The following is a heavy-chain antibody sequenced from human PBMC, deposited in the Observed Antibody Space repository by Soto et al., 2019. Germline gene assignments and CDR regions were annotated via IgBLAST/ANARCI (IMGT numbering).Heavy chain of an antibody. D-gene: IGHD5-12*01. CDR2: IWYDGSNK. V-gene: IGHV3-33*01. CDR1: GFTFSSYG. CDR3: AREEGGYDPQRYYYGMDV. Sequence: QVQLVESGGGGVQPGRSLRLSCAASGFTFSSYGMHWVRQAPGKGLEWVAVIWYDGSNKYYADSVKGRFTISRDNSKNTLYLQMNSLRAEDTAVYYCAREEGGYDPQRYYYGMDVLGQGTTVTVSS. J-gene: IGHJ6*02.